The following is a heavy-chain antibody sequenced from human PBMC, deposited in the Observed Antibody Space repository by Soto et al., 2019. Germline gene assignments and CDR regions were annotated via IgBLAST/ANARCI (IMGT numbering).Heavy chain of an antibody. V-gene: IGHV3-30*18. J-gene: IGHJ6*02. CDR2: ISYDGSNK. CDR1: GFTFSSYG. CDR3: AKDVSEYYYYGMDV. Sequence: PGGSLRLSCAASGFTFSSYGMHWVRQAPGKGLEWVAVISYDGSNKYYADSVKGRFTISRDNSKNTLYLQMNSLRAEDTAVYYCAKDVSEYYYYGMDVWGQGTTVTVS.